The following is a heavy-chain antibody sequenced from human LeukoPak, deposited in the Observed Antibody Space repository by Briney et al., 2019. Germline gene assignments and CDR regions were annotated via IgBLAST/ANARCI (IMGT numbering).Heavy chain of an antibody. Sequence: GGSLRLSCAASGFTFSSYAMSWVRQAPGKGLEWVSAISGSGGSTYYADSVKGRFTISGDNSKNTLYLQMNSLRAEDTAVYYCAKSRPSYYYDSSGYLSDYWGQGTLVTVSS. V-gene: IGHV3-23*01. D-gene: IGHD3-22*01. CDR1: GFTFSSYA. J-gene: IGHJ4*02. CDR3: AKSRPSYYYDSSGYLSDY. CDR2: ISGSGGST.